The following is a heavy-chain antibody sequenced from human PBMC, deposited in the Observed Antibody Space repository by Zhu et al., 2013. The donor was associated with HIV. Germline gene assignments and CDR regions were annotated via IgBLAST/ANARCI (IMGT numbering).Heavy chain of an antibody. V-gene: IGHV1-8*01. D-gene: IGHD3-3*01. CDR1: GYTFTSYD. Sequence: QVQLVQSGAEVKKPGASVKVSCKASGYTFTSYDINWVRQATGQGLEWMGWMNPNSGNTGYAQKFQGRVTMTRNTSISTAYMELSSLRSEDTAVYYCARGRWAHYDFWIYPEDYWGQGTLVTVSS. CDR2: MNPNSGNT. CDR3: ARGRWAHYDFWIYPEDY. J-gene: IGHJ4*02.